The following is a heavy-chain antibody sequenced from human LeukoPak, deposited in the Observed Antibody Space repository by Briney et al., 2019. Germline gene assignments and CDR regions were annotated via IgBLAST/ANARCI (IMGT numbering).Heavy chain of an antibody. V-gene: IGHV1-2*02. CDR3: ARDLYCSSTSCQQVDH. D-gene: IGHD2-2*01. CDR1: GYTFTGYY. Sequence: ASVKVSCKASGYTFTGYYMHWVRQAPGQGLEWMGWINPNSGGTNYAQKFQGRVTMTRDTSISTAYMELSRLRPDDTAVYYCARDLYCSSTSCQQVDHWGQGTLVTVSS. CDR2: INPNSGGT. J-gene: IGHJ5*02.